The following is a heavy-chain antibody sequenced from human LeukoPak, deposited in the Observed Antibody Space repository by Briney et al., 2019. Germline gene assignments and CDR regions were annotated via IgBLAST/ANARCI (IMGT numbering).Heavy chain of an antibody. CDR2: IKQDGSEK. J-gene: IGHJ6*03. CDR1: GFTFSSYW. CDR3: ARKSPAAIYYYYYMDV. D-gene: IGHD2-2*02. Sequence: GGSLRLSCAASGFTFSSYWMSWVRQAPGKGLEWVANIKQDGSEKYYVDSVKGRFTISRDNAKNSLYLQMNSLRAEDTAVYYCARKSPAAIYYYYYMDVWGKGTTVTVSS. V-gene: IGHV3-7*01.